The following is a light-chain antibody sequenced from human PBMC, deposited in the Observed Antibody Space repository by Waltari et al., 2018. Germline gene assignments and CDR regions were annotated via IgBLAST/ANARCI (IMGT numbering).Light chain of an antibody. J-gene: IGKJ1*01. CDR2: GAS. CDR1: QSVRSSS. V-gene: IGKV3-20*01. Sequence: EIVLTQSPGTLSLSPGERATLSCRASQSVRSSSLAWYKQKYGQAPRLLIYGASSRATGIPDRFSGSGSGTDFTLTISRPEPEDFAVYYCQQYDSSPRTFGQGTKVEIK. CDR3: QQYDSSPRT.